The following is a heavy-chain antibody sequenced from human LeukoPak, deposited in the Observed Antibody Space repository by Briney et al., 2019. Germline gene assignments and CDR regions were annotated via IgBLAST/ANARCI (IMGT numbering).Heavy chain of an antibody. Sequence: PGGSLRLSCAASGFTFSNAWMSWVRQAPGKGLEWVGRIKSKTDGGTTDYAAPVKGRFTISRDDSKNTLYLQMNSLKTEDTAVYYCTTLSPQWELLTNFDYWGQGTLVTVSS. CDR3: TTLSPQWELLTNFDY. J-gene: IGHJ4*02. CDR2: IKSKTDGGTT. V-gene: IGHV3-15*01. CDR1: GFTFSNAW. D-gene: IGHD1-26*01.